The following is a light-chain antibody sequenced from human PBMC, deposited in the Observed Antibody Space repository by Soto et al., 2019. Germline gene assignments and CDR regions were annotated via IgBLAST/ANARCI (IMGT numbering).Light chain of an antibody. J-gene: IGKJ5*01. CDR3: QQSYSTPPT. V-gene: IGKV1-39*01. CDR1: QSISSY. Sequence: IKMTQSLSSLSASKGDRVTITCRASQSISSYLNWYQQKPGKAPKLLIYAASSLQSGVPSRFSGSGSGTDFTLTISSLQPEDFATYYCQQSYSTPPTFGQGTRLEI. CDR2: AAS.